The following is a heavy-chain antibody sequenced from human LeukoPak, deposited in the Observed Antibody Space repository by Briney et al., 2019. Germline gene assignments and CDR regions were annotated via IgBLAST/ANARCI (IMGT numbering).Heavy chain of an antibody. CDR3: ARDFGRVVVTATVDY. J-gene: IGHJ4*02. CDR1: GFTFSDYY. V-gene: IGHV3-11*01. CDR2: ISSSGGTI. D-gene: IGHD2-21*02. Sequence: GGSLRLSCAASGFTFSDYYMSWIRQAPGKGLEWVSYISSSGGTIYYADSVKGRFTISRDNAKKSLYLQMNSLRAEDTAVYYCARDFGRVVVTATVDYWGQGTLVTVSS.